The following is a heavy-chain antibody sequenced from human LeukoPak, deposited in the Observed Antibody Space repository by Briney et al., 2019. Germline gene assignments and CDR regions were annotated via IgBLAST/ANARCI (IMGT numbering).Heavy chain of an antibody. Sequence: ASVKVSCKASGYTFTGYYMHWVRQAPGQGLEWMGWINPNSGGKNYAQKFQGRVTMTRDTSISTAYMELSRLRSDDTAVYYCARDGITMVRGVTMNYYYYMDVWGKGTTVTVSS. CDR2: INPNSGGK. CDR3: ARDGITMVRGVTMNYYYYMDV. J-gene: IGHJ6*03. CDR1: GYTFTGYY. D-gene: IGHD3-10*01. V-gene: IGHV1-2*02.